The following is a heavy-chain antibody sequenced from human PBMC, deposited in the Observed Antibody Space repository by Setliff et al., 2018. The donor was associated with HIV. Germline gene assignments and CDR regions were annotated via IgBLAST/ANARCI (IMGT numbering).Heavy chain of an antibody. CDR3: ARGDMIAFGGVGPFDY. CDR2: ISHSGST. CDR1: GGSFSGYY. V-gene: IGHV4-34*01. Sequence: PSETLSLTCGVYGGSFSGYYWSWIRQPPGKGLEWIGEISHSGSTNYSPSLKSRVTISVDTSKNQFSLKLNSVTAADTAVYYCARGDMIAFGGVGPFDYWGQGTLVTSPQ. D-gene: IGHD3-16*01. J-gene: IGHJ4*02.